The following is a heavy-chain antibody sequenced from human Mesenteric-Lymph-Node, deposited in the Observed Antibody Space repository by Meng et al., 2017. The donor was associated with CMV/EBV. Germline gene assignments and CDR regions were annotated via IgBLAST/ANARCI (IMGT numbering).Heavy chain of an antibody. D-gene: IGHD2-2*01. J-gene: IGHJ4*02. CDR2: ISGSGGST. V-gene: IGHV3-23*01. CDR1: GFTFRNYG. CDR3: AKTKYQLLYY. Sequence: GESLKISCGASGFTFRNYGMNWVRQAPGKGLEWVSAISGSGGSTYYADSVKGRFTISRDNSKNTLYLQMNSLRAEDTAVYYCAKTKYQLLYYWGQGTLVTVSS.